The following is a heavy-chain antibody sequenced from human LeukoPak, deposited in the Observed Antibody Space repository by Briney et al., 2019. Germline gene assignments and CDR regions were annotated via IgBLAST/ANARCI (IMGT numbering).Heavy chain of an antibody. J-gene: IGHJ4*02. V-gene: IGHV3-21*01. CDR1: GFTFSSYS. CDR3: AREKVPAELDY. D-gene: IGHD2-2*01. CDR2: ISSSSSYI. Sequence: GGSLRLSCAASGFTFSSYSMNWVRQAPGKGLEWVSSISSSSSYIYYADSVKGRFTTSRDNAENSLYLQMNSLRAEDTAVYYCAREKVPAELDYWGQGTLVTVSS.